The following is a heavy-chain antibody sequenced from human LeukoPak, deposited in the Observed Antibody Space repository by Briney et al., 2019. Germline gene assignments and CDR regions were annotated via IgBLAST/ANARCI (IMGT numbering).Heavy chain of an antibody. J-gene: IGHJ3*02. CDR3: ARDRIWNDAGHDPFDI. CDR2: IYRSGST. D-gene: IGHD1-1*01. V-gene: IGHV4-38-2*02. CDR1: GFSISINYY. Sequence: PSETLSLTCAVSGFSISINYYWVWIRQPPGRGLEWIGSIYRSGSTYYNPSLKSRVTMAVDTSKNQFSLNLPSVTAADTAVYYCARDRIWNDAGHDPFDIWGQGTMVTVSS.